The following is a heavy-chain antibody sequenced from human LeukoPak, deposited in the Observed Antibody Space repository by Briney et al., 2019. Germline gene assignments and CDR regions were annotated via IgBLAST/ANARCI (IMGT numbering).Heavy chain of an antibody. J-gene: IGHJ4*02. V-gene: IGHV4-34*01. CDR3: SRGFGYDSSGYSVY. CDR1: GGSFRTDY. Sequence: PSETLSLTCAVYGGSFRTDYWSWIRQPPGKGLEWIGEINHSGSSSYNPSLKSRVTMSLDASRNQFSLKLSSVTAADTAVYYCSRGFGYDSSGYSVYWGQGTLVTVSS. CDR2: INHSGSS. D-gene: IGHD3-22*01.